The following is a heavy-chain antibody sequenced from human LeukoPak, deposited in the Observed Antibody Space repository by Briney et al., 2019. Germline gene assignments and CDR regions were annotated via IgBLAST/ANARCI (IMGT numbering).Heavy chain of an antibody. V-gene: IGHV3-21*01. D-gene: IGHD3-3*01. J-gene: IGHJ4*02. CDR1: GFTFSSYS. Sequence: SGGSLRLSCAASGFTFSSYSMNWVRQAPGKGLEWVSSISSSSSYIYYADSVKGRFTISRDNAKNSLYLQMNSLRAEDTAVYYCARDSYYDFWSGYYPEYYFDYWGQGALVTVSS. CDR3: ARDSYYDFWSGYYPEYYFDY. CDR2: ISSSSSYI.